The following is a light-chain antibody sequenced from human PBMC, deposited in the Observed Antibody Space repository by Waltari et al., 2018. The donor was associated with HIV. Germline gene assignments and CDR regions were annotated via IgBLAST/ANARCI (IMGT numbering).Light chain of an antibody. CDR3: SSYTSSSTVV. CDR1: SSDVGGYNY. J-gene: IGLJ2*01. Sequence: QSALTQPASVSGSPGQSITISCTGTSSDVGGYNYVWYQQHPGKAPKLMIYEVSNRPSGVSNRFSGSKSGNTASLTISGLQAEDEADYYCSSYTSSSTVVFGGGTKLTVL. V-gene: IGLV2-14*01. CDR2: EVS.